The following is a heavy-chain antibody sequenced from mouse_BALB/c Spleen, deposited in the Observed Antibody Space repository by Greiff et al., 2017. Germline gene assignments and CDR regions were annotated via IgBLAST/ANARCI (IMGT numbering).Heavy chain of an antibody. Sequence: DVKLVESGRGLVQPGGSLKLSCAASGFTFSIYTMSWVRQTPEKRLEWVAYISNGGGSTYYPDTVKGRFTISRDNAKNTLYLQMSSLKSEDTAMYYCARQAYFDYWGQGTTLTVSS. CDR3: ARQAYFDY. CDR2: ISNGGGST. V-gene: IGHV5-12-2*01. CDR1: GFTFSIYT. J-gene: IGHJ2*01.